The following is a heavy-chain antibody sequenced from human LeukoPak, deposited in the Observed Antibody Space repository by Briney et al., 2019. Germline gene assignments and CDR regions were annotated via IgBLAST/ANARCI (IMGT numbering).Heavy chain of an antibody. CDR3: ASPQKGCSSTSCYPEYYGMDV. V-gene: IGHV1-69*13. J-gene: IGHJ6*04. Sequence: ASVKVSCKASGGTFSSYAISWVRQDPGQGLEWMGGIIPIFGTANYAQKFQGRVTITADESTSTAYMELSSLRSEDTAVYYCASPQKGCSSTSCYPEYYGMDVWGKGTTVTVSS. D-gene: IGHD2-2*01. CDR2: IIPIFGTA. CDR1: GGTFSSYA.